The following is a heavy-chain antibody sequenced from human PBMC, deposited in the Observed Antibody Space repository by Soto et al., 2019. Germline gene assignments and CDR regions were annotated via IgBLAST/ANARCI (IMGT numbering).Heavy chain of an antibody. CDR1: GFTFSAYA. Sequence: EMQLLESGGGLAPPGGSLRLSCAASGFTFSAYAMSWVRQAPGKGLEWVSALRDAGSSPYYTDSVKGRFTISRDNSKNTLYLQMDSLRTDDTALYYCAKMTSDSYGRNYGMDVWGQGTTVTVSS. D-gene: IGHD5-18*01. J-gene: IGHJ6*02. CDR3: AKMTSDSYGRNYGMDV. CDR2: LRDAGSSP. V-gene: IGHV3-23*01.